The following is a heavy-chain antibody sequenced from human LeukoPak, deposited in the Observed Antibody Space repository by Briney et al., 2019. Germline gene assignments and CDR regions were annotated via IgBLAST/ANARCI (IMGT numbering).Heavy chain of an antibody. D-gene: IGHD1-26*01. CDR3: AKNSGMGGGAFDI. J-gene: IGHJ3*02. V-gene: IGHV3-53*01. Sequence: GGSLRLSCAASGFTVSSNYMSWVRQAPGKGLEWVSVIYSGGNTYYADSVKGRFTISRDNSKNTLYLQMNSLRAEDTAVYYCAKNSGMGGGAFDIWGQGTMVTVSS. CDR2: IYSGGNT. CDR1: GFTVSSNY.